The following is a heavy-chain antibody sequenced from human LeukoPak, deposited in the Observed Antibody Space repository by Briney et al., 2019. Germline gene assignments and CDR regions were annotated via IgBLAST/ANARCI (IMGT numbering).Heavy chain of an antibody. V-gene: IGHV1-18*01. CDR3: ARRGYSSSWGPFDY. CDR2: ISAYNGNT. CDR1: GYTFTSYG. Sequence: ASVKVSCKASGYTFTSYGISWVRQAPGQGLEWMGWISAYNGNTNYAQKLQGRVTMTTDTSTSTAYMELSSLRSEDTAVYYCARRGYSSSWGPFDYWGQGTLVTVSS. J-gene: IGHJ4*02. D-gene: IGHD6-13*01.